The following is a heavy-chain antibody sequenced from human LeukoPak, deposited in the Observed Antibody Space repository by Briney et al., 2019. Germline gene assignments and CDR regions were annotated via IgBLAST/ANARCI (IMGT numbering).Heavy chain of an antibody. CDR1: GFVFRNYG. V-gene: IGHV3-30*02. D-gene: IGHD3-22*01. CDR3: AKDSNSGYVSVGPDY. CDR2: VRYDGSNE. J-gene: IGHJ4*02. Sequence: PGGSLRLSCQPSGFVFRNYGMHWVRQAPGKGLEWVAFVRYDGSNEYYADSVKGRFTISRDNSRYTLYLRMNSLRAEDTGVYSCAKDSNSGYVSVGPDYWGLGTLVTVSS.